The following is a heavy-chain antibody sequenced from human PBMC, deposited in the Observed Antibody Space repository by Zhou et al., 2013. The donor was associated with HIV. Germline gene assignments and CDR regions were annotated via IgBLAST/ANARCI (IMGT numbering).Heavy chain of an antibody. V-gene: IGHV1-18*01. CDR1: GYTFTSYG. CDR3: AKDSDSSGWYVGFCDS. J-gene: IGHJ5*01. D-gene: IGHD6-19*01. Sequence: QVQLVQSGAEVKKPGASVKVSCKASGYTFTSYGISWVRQAPGQGLEWMGWISGYNGNTNYAQKLQGRVTMTTDTSTSTAYMELRSLRSDDTAVYYCAKDSDSSGWYVGFCDSWGPGTLVTVSS. CDR2: ISGYNGNT.